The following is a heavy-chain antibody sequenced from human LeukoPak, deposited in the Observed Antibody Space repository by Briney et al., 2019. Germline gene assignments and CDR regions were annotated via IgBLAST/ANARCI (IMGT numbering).Heavy chain of an antibody. CDR2: IYYRGST. V-gene: IGHV4-39*01. Sequence: SETLSLTCTVSGGSISSSSYYWGWLRQPPGKGLEWIGSIYYRGSTYYNPSLKSRVTISVDTSKNQFSLKLSSVTAADTAVYYCARLHSGWYEFDYWGQGTLVTVSS. CDR3: ARLHSGWYEFDY. J-gene: IGHJ4*02. D-gene: IGHD6-19*01. CDR1: GGSISSSSYY.